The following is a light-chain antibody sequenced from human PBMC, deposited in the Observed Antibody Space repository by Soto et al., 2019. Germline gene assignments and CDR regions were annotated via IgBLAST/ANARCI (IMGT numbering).Light chain of an antibody. CDR2: TVN. Sequence: QSVLTQPASVSGSPGQSITISCTGTSSDVGAYNFVSWYQQHPGKAPKLLISTVNSRPSGVSNRFSGSKSGNTASLTISGLHAEDEADYYCISYTTSGTLWVFGGGTKLTVL. CDR1: SSDVGAYNF. J-gene: IGLJ3*02. V-gene: IGLV2-14*01. CDR3: ISYTTSGTLWV.